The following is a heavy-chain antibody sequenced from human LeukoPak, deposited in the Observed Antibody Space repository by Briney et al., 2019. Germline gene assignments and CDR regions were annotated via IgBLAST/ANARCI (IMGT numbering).Heavy chain of an antibody. D-gene: IGHD1-26*01. J-gene: IGHJ4*02. CDR1: GFTVSSNY. CDR3: AREGLNSGSYFDY. Sequence: GGSLRLSCAASGFTVSSNYMSWVRQAPGKGLEWVSVIYSGGSTYYADSVKGRFTTSRDNSKNTLYLQMNSLRAEDTAVYYCAREGLNSGSYFDYWGQGTLVTVSS. CDR2: IYSGGST. V-gene: IGHV3-53*01.